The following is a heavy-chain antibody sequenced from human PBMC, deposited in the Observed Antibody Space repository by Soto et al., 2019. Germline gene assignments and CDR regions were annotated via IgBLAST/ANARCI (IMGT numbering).Heavy chain of an antibody. CDR2: ISGSGGST. D-gene: IGHD3-9*01. V-gene: IGHV3-23*01. CDR3: AKGRSPYRALVIMRYFDY. Sequence: GGSLRLSCAASGFTFSNYAVTWVRQAPGKGLEWVSTISGSGGSTYYADSVKGRFTISRDNSRNTLYLQMNSLRTEDTAVYYCAKGRSPYRALVIMRYFDYWGQGTLVTVSS. J-gene: IGHJ4*02. CDR1: GFTFSNYA.